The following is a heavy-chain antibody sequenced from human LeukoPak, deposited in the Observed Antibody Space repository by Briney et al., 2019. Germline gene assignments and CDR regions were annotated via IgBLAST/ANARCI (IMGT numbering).Heavy chain of an antibody. J-gene: IGHJ3*02. CDR3: ARQSAYYDFWSGYTPDAFDI. CDR1: GGSISSSSYY. Sequence: PSETLPLTCTVSGGSISSSSYYWGWIRQPPGKGLEWIGSIYYSGSTYYNPSLKSRVTISVDTSKNQFSLKLSSVTAADTAVYYCARQSAYYDFWSGYTPDAFDIWGQGTMVTVSS. CDR2: IYYSGST. D-gene: IGHD3-3*01. V-gene: IGHV4-39*01.